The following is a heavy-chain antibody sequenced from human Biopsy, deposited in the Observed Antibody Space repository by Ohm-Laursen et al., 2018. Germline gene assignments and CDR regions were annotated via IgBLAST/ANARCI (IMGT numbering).Heavy chain of an antibody. J-gene: IGHJ6*02. V-gene: IGHV4-59*01. CDR1: GGSISSDY. CDR3: ARATNSTGWPYYYFCGMDV. D-gene: IGHD2/OR15-2a*01. Sequence: TLSLTCTVSGGSISSDYWSWIRQTPGKGLEWIGYIYYSGSTNYNPSLKSRVTISVDTSKNQFSLRLNSVTAAGTAVYYCARATNSTGWPYYYFCGMDVWGQGTTVTVSS. CDR2: IYYSGST.